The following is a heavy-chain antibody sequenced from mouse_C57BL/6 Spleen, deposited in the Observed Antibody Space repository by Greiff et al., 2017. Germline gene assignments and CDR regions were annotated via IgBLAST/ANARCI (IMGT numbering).Heavy chain of an antibody. D-gene: IGHD1-1*01. J-gene: IGHJ1*03. V-gene: IGHV1-78*01. CDR3: ARYGYYYGSEWYFDV. CDR1: GYTFTDHT. CDR2: IYPRDGST. Sequence: VQLQQSDAELVKPGASVKISCKVSGYTFTDHTIHWMKQRPEQGLEWIGYIYPRDGSTKYNEKFKGKATLTADKSSSTAYMQLNSLTSEDSAVYFCARYGYYYGSEWYFDVWGTGTTVTVSS.